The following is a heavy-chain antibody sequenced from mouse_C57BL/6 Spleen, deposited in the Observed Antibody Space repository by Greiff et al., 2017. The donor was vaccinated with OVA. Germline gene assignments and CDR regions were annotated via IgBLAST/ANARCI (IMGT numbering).Heavy chain of an antibody. CDR3: ARSLYDGYPYYFDY. V-gene: IGHV1-80*01. CDR2: IYPGDGDT. Sequence: VQLQQSGAELVKPGASVKISCKASGYAFSSYWMNWVKQRPGKGLAWIGQIYPGDGDTNYNGKFKGKATLTADKSSSTAYMQLSSLTSEDSAVYFCARSLYDGYPYYFDYWGQGTTLTVSS. D-gene: IGHD2-3*01. J-gene: IGHJ2*01. CDR1: GYAFSSYW.